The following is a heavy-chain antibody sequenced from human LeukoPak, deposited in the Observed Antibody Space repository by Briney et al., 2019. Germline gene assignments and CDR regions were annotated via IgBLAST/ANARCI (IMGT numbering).Heavy chain of an antibody. Sequence: ASVKVSCKASGYTFTGYYKHWVRQAPGQGLEWMGWINPNSGGTNYAQKFQGRVTMTRDTSASTAYMELSSLRSEDTAVYYCARDRIMITFGGVIAHDAFDIWGQGTMVTVSS. CDR2: INPNSGGT. CDR3: ARDRIMITFGGVIAHDAFDI. J-gene: IGHJ3*02. V-gene: IGHV1-2*02. CDR1: GYTFTGYY. D-gene: IGHD3-16*02.